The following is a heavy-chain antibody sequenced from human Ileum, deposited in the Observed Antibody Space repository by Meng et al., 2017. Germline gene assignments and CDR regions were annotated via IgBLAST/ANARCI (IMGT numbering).Heavy chain of an antibody. V-gene: IGHV1-3*01. J-gene: IGHJ4*02. CDR1: GYTFSNYA. CDR2: INAGDGTT. CDR3: ARSYCSSTSCQYYFDY. D-gene: IGHD2-2*01. Sequence: QVHLVQSGAEVKKPGASVKVSCQASGYTFSNYAIHWVCQAPGQRLEWMGRINAGDGTTKYSEKFQGRVSITRDTSASTGYMELSSLTSEDTAVYHCARSYCSSTSCQYYFDYWGQGTLVTVSS.